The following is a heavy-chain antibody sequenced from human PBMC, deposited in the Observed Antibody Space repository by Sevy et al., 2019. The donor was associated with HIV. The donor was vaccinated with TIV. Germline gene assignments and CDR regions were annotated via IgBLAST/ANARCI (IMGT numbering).Heavy chain of an antibody. CDR2: ISYDGSNK. CDR3: ARDQHDYAGNLRTGWFDP. Sequence: GGSLRLSCAASGFTFSSYAMHWVRQAPGKGLEWVAVISYDGSNKYYADSVKGRFTISRDNSKNTLYLQVKSLRTEDTAVYYCARDQHDYAGNLRTGWFDPXGQGTLVTVSS. CDR1: GFTFSSYA. J-gene: IGHJ5*02. V-gene: IGHV3-30-3*01. D-gene: IGHD4-17*01.